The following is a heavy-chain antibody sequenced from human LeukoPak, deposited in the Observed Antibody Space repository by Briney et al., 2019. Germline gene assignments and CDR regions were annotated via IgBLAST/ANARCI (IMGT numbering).Heavy chain of an antibody. CDR1: GFTFSDYY. V-gene: IGHV3-11*03. D-gene: IGHD3-10*01. CDR2: ISNTYNYT. Sequence: PGGSLRLSCAASGFTFSDYYMTWVRQAPGKGLEWISHISNTYNYTDYADSVKGRFTISRDNAKNSLYLQMNSLRAEDTAVYYCARFYGSGTWNDAFDVWGQGTVVTVSS. CDR3: ARFYGSGTWNDAFDV. J-gene: IGHJ3*01.